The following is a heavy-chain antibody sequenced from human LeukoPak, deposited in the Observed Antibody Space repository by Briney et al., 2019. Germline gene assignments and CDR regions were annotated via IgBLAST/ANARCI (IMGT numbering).Heavy chain of an antibody. J-gene: IGHJ4*02. CDR1: GFTFSSYS. CDR3: ARVSYYDSSGYFDY. V-gene: IGHV3-21*01. D-gene: IGHD3-22*01. CDR2: ISSSSSHI. Sequence: PGGSLRLSCAASGFTFSSYSMNWVRQAPGKGLEWVSSISSSSSHIYYADSVKGRFTISRDNAKNSLYLQMNSLRAEDTAVYYCARVSYYDSSGYFDYWGQGTLVTVSS.